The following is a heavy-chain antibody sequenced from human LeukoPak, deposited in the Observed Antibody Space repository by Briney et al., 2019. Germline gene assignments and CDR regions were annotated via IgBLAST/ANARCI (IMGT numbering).Heavy chain of an antibody. Sequence: SVKVTCKASGGTFSSYAINWVRQAPGQGLEWMGRIIPIFGTANYAQKFQGRVTITTDESTSTAYMELSSLRSEDTAVYYCARDSPYCSGGSCFRFDPWGQGTLVTVSS. J-gene: IGHJ5*02. D-gene: IGHD2-15*01. V-gene: IGHV1-69*05. CDR1: GGTFSSYA. CDR3: ARDSPYCSGGSCFRFDP. CDR2: IIPIFGTA.